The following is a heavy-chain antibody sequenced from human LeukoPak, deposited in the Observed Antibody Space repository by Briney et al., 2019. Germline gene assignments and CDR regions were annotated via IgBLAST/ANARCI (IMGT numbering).Heavy chain of an antibody. D-gene: IGHD3-3*01. CDR2: IRYDGSNK. Sequence: GGTLRLSCAASGFTFSSYGMHWVRQAPGRGLEWVAFIRYDGSNKYYANSVKGRFTISRDNSKSTLSLQMNSLRAEDTAVYYCAKDRNVGFLEWLLQLRFDYWGQGTLVTVSS. J-gene: IGHJ4*02. CDR1: GFTFSSYG. CDR3: AKDRNVGFLEWLLQLRFDY. V-gene: IGHV3-30*02.